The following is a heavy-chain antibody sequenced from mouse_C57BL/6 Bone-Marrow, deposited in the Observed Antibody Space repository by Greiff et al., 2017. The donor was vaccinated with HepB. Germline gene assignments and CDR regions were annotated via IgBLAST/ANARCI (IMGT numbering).Heavy chain of an antibody. D-gene: IGHD2-3*01. Sequence: EVKLMESGPGLVKPSQSLSLTCSVTGYSITSGYYWNWIRQFPGNKLEWMGYISYDGSNNYNPSLKNRISITRDTSKNQFFLKLNSVTTEDTATYYCARDERLLIAYWGQGTLVTVSA. J-gene: IGHJ3*01. V-gene: IGHV3-6*01. CDR2: ISYDGSN. CDR1: GYSITSGYY. CDR3: ARDERLLIAY.